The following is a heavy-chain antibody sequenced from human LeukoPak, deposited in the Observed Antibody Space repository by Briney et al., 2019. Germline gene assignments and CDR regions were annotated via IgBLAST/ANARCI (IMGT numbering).Heavy chain of an antibody. Sequence: ASVKVSRKASGFTFTSSAMQWVRQARGQRLEWIGWIVVGSGNTNYAQKFPERVTITRDLSTSTPYMDLSSLRSEDTAVYYCAAPKRIVGAVGDAFDMCGQKTMVTVSS. D-gene: IGHD1-26*01. CDR3: AAPKRIVGAVGDAFDM. J-gene: IGHJ3*02. V-gene: IGHV1-58*02. CDR1: GFTFTSSA. CDR2: IVVGSGNT.